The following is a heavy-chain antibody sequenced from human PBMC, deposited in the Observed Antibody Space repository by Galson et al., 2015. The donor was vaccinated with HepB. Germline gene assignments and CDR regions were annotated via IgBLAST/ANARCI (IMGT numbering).Heavy chain of an antibody. CDR3: ARKDAGYYDAFDI. J-gene: IGHJ3*02. CDR2: IDPKIGDT. CDR1: GYTFTGYD. D-gene: IGHD3-9*01. V-gene: IGHV1-2*04. Sequence: SVKVSCKASGYTFTGYDIHWVRQAPGQGLEWMGRIDPKIGDTTKAQKFQGWVTMTRDTSINTAYMEVTRLRPDDTAVYYCARKDAGYYDAFDIWGQGTMVTVSS.